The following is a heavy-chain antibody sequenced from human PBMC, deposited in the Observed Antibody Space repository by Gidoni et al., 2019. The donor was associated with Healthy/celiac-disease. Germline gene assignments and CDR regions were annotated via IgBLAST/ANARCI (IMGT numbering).Heavy chain of an antibody. D-gene: IGHD3-10*01. Sequence: QVQLVQSGAEVKKPGASVKVPCKASGYTFTGYYMHWVRPAPGQGLEWRGWINPNSGGTNYAQKFQGRVTMTRDTSISTAYMELSRLRSDDTAVYYCARWGGSGIYYYYYGMDVWGQGTTVTVSS. CDR3: ARWGGSGIYYYYYGMDV. CDR1: GYTFTGYY. CDR2: INPNSGGT. V-gene: IGHV1-2*02. J-gene: IGHJ6*02.